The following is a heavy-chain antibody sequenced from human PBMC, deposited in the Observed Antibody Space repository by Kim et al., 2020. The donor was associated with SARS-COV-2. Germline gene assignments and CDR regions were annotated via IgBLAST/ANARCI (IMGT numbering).Heavy chain of an antibody. J-gene: IGHJ5*02. CDR1: GFNFGDSA. D-gene: IGHD5-18*01. CDR3: TRDTGYNCGYL. CDR2: IRSKTYGGTT. V-gene: IGHV3-49*03. Sequence: GGSLRLSCTASGFNFGDSAMSWFRQAPGKGLAWVGFIRSKTYGGTTEYAASVKARFTISRDDSKSIAYLQMNSLKTEDTAMYYCTRDTGYNCGYLWGQGTLVTVSS.